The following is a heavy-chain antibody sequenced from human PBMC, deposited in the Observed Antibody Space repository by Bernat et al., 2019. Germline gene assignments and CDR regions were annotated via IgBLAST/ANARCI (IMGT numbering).Heavy chain of an antibody. CDR2: INQDGSEK. J-gene: IGHJ4*02. CDR1: GFTFSSYW. V-gene: IGHV3-7*03. Sequence: EVQLVESGGGLVQPGGSLRLSCAASGFTFSSYWMSWVRQAPGKGLEWVANINQDGSEKHYVDSVKGRFTISRDNAKNSLYLQMNSLRAGDTAVYYCARDHPITGLLYDYWGQGTLVTVSS. D-gene: IGHD3-3*01. CDR3: ARDHPITGLLYDY.